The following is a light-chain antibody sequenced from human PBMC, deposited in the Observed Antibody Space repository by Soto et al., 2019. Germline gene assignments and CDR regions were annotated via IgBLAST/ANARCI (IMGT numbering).Light chain of an antibody. Sequence: EIVLTQSPGTLSLSPGERATLSCRASQSVSSSYLAWYQQKPGQAPRLLIYGASSRATGIPDRFSGSGSGTDFTLTISRLEPEDFAVYSCQQYGSSPRYNFGKGTKLEIK. CDR3: QQYGSSPRYN. CDR2: GAS. J-gene: IGKJ2*01. V-gene: IGKV3-20*01. CDR1: QSVSSSY.